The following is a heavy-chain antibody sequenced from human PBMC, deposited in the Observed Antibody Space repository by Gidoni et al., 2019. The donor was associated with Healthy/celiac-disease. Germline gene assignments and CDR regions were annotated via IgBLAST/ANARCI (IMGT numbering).Heavy chain of an antibody. Sequence: QVQLQQWGAGLLKPSETLSLTCAVYGGSFSGYYWSWFRQPPGKGLEWIGEINHSGSTNYNPSLKSRVTISVDTSKNQFSLKLSSVTAADTAVYYCARGKIPEYSSSSVHFDYWGQGTLVTVSS. CDR1: GGSFSGYY. J-gene: IGHJ4*02. CDR3: ARGKIPEYSSSSVHFDY. D-gene: IGHD6-6*01. V-gene: IGHV4-34*01. CDR2: INHSGST.